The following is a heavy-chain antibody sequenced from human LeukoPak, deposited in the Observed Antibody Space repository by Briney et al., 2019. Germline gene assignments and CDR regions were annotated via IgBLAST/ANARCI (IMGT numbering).Heavy chain of an antibody. Sequence: GGSLRLSCAASGFTFSSYGMHWVRQAPGKGLEWVAFIRYDGSNKYYADSVKGRFTISRDNSKNTLYLQMNSLRGEDTAVYYCAKERAVVPRGGMDVWGQGTTVTVSS. V-gene: IGHV3-30*02. D-gene: IGHD2-2*01. CDR1: GFTFSSYG. J-gene: IGHJ6*02. CDR2: IRYDGSNK. CDR3: AKERAVVPRGGMDV.